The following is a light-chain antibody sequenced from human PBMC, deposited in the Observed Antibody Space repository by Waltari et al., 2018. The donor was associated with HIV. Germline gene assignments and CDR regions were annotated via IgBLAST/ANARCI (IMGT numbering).Light chain of an antibody. V-gene: IGLV3-21*04. J-gene: IGLJ2*01. Sequence: SYVLTQPPSVSMAPGKTARITCGGYNIGSKSVHWYQQKPGQAPVLVIYDDSDRPSGIPERFSGSNSGNTATLTIGRVEAGDEADYYCQVWDSGIVVFGGGTKVTVL. CDR3: QVWDSGIVV. CDR2: DDS. CDR1: NIGSKS.